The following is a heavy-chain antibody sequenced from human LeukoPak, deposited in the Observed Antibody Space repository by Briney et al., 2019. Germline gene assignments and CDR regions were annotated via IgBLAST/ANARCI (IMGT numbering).Heavy chain of an antibody. CDR3: ARTQGLSGITMVRGVIVPFDY. J-gene: IGHJ4*02. CDR1: GYTFTSYD. Sequence: ASVKVSCKASGYTFTSYDINWVRQATGQGLEWMGWMNPNSGNTGYAQKFQGRVTMTRNTSISTAYMELSSLRSEDTAVYYCARTQGLSGITMVRGVIVPFDYWGQGTLVIVSS. CDR2: MNPNSGNT. D-gene: IGHD3-10*01. V-gene: IGHV1-8*01.